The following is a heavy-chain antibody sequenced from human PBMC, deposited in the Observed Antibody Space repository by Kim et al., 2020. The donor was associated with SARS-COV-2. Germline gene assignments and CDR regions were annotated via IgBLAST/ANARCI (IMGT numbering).Heavy chain of an antibody. CDR3: ASVISAVAVLSPSPHRGM. V-gene: IGHV1-2*02. CDR2: INPNGGGT. J-gene: IGHJ6*01. CDR1: GYTFTDYY. Sequence: ASVKVSCKASGYTFTDYYLHWVRQAPGQGLEWMGWINPNGGGTNYAQKFQGRVSLTRDTSISTVYMELIRLRSDDTAVYYCASVISAVAVLSPSPHRGM. D-gene: IGHD3-10*01.